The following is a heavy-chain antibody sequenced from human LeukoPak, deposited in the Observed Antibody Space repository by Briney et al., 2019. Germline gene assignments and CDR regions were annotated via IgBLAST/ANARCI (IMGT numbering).Heavy chain of an antibody. J-gene: IGHJ6*02. CDR2: ISSSGSTM. CDR3: ARGGYSGYVTYYYGMDV. Sequence: GGSLRLSCAASGFTFSSYSINWVRQAPGKGLGWVSHISSSGSTMYYADSVEGRFTISRDNAKNSLYLQMNSLRAEDTAVYYCARGGYSGYVTYYYGMDVWGQGTTVTVSS. CDR1: GFTFSSYS. V-gene: IGHV3-48*01. D-gene: IGHD5-12*01.